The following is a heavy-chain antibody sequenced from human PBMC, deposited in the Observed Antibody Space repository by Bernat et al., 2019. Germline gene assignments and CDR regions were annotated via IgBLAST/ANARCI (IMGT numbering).Heavy chain of an antibody. V-gene: IGHV4-39*01. CDR3: ARGDSYYYYMDV. CDR2: IYYSGST. Sequence: QLQLQESGPGLVTPSETLSLPCTVSGGSISSSSYYWGCIRQPPGKGLEWIGSIYYSGSTYYNPSLKSRVTISVDTSKNQVSLKLSSVTAADTAVYYCARGDSYYYYMDVWGKGTTVTVSS. D-gene: IGHD3-16*01. CDR1: GGSISSSSYY. J-gene: IGHJ6*03.